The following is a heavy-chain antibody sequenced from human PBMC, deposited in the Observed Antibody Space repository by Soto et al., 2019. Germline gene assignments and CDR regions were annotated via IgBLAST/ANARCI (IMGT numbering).Heavy chain of an antibody. CDR1: AFTLSKFV. V-gene: IGHV3-30-3*01. CDR3: ARVNMDV. J-gene: IGHJ6*02. Sequence: QVQLVESGGGVVQPGRSLRLSCAASAFTLSKFVMHWVRQAPGKGLDWLAVTSNDGINTYYAGSVKGRFTISRDNSKNLVYLQMNSLSDEGPAVSYCARVNMDVWGQGTTVIVSS. CDR2: TSNDGINT.